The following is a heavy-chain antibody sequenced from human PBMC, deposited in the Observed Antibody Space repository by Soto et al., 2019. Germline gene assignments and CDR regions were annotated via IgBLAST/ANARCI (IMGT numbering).Heavy chain of an antibody. V-gene: IGHV1-69*13. CDR1: GGTFSSYA. J-gene: IGHJ6*02. CDR2: IIPIFGTA. CDR3: ARGGRGYSSSWPLNYYYGMDV. D-gene: IGHD6-13*01. Sequence: EASVKVSCKASGGTFSSYAISWVRQAPGQGLEWMGGIIPIFGTANYAQKFQGRVTITADESTSTAYMELSSLRSEDTAVYYCARGGRGYSSSWPLNYYYGMDVWGQGTTVTVSS.